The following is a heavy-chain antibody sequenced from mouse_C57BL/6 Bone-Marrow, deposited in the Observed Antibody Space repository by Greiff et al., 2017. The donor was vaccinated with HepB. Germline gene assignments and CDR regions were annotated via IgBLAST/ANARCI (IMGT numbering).Heavy chain of an antibody. V-gene: IGHV15-2*01. J-gene: IGHJ4*01. Sequence: SGSELRSPGSSVKLSCKDFDSEVFPIAYMSWVRQKPGHGFEWIGGILPSIGRTIYGEKFEDKATLDADTLSNTAYLELKSLTSEDSAIYYCARGHYYGSSSYAMDYWGQGTSVTVSS. D-gene: IGHD1-1*01. CDR3: ARGHYYGSSSYAMDY. CDR1: DSEVFPIAY. CDR2: ILPSIGRT.